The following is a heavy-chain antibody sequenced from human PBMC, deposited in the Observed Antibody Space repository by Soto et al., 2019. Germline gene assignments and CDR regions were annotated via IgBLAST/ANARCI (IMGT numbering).Heavy chain of an antibody. CDR1: GFTFSSYA. V-gene: IGHV3-30-3*01. D-gene: IGHD2-8*01. CDR3: ARCVLMVYAPPDY. CDR2: ISYDGSNK. J-gene: IGHJ4*02. Sequence: QVQLVESGGGVAQPGRSLRLSCAASGFTFSSYAMHWVRQAPGKGLEWVAVISYDGSNKYYADSVKGRFTISRDNSKNTLYLQMNSLRAEDTALYYCARCVLMVYAPPDYWGQGTLVTVSS.